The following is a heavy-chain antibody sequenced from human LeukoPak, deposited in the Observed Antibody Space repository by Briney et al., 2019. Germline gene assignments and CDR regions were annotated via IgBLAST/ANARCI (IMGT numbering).Heavy chain of an antibody. Sequence: PGGSLRLSCAASGFTFSSYAMSWVRQAPGKGLEWVSAISGSGGSTYYADSVKGRFTISRDNSKNTLYLQMNSLRAEDTAVYYCARDFTLYCSSSSCTRPLGYWGQGTLVTVSS. CDR3: ARDFTLYCSSSSCTRPLGY. V-gene: IGHV3-23*01. CDR1: GFTFSSYA. J-gene: IGHJ4*02. CDR2: ISGSGGST. D-gene: IGHD2-2*01.